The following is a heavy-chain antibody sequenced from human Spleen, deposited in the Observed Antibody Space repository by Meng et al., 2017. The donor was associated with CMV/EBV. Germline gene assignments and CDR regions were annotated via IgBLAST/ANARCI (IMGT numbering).Heavy chain of an antibody. CDR2: IYTSGST. CDR1: GDSISSGSHY. Sequence: QVQLQGSGPGLVKPSQTLSLPCTVSGDSISSGSHYWSWIRQPAGKGLEWIGRIYTSGSTNYNPSLNSRVTISVDTSKNQFSLMVSSVTAADTAVYYCARDGQVRGIREDYFDSWGQGTLVTVSS. V-gene: IGHV4-61*02. CDR3: ARDGQVRGIREDYFDS. D-gene: IGHD3-10*01. J-gene: IGHJ4*02.